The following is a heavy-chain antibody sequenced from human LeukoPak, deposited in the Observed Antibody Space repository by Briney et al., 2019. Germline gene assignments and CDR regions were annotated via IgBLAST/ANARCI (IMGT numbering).Heavy chain of an antibody. D-gene: IGHD3-9*01. CDR2: IYYSGST. CDR1: GGSISSGDYY. V-gene: IGHV4-30-4*01. J-gene: IGHJ4*02. CDR3: ARGLSTNQFILTGYYDY. Sequence: SQTLSLTCTVSGGSISSGDYYWSWIRQPPGKGLEWIGYIYYSGSTYYNPSLKSRVTISVDTSKNQFSLKLSSVTAADTAVYYCARGLSTNQFILTGYYDYWGQGTLVTVSS.